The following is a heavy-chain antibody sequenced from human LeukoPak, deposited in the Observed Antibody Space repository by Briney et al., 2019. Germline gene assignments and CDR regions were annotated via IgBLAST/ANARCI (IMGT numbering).Heavy chain of an antibody. Sequence: EASVKVSCKASGFTFTSSAVQWVRHAHGQRLEWIGWIVVGIGNTKYAQKFQERVTITRDMSTSTAYMELSSLRSEDTAVHYCAAGFGYDILTGYSPSWGQGTLVTVSS. V-gene: IGHV1-58*01. CDR1: GFTFTSSA. CDR3: AAGFGYDILTGYSPS. CDR2: IVVGIGNT. D-gene: IGHD3-9*01. J-gene: IGHJ5*02.